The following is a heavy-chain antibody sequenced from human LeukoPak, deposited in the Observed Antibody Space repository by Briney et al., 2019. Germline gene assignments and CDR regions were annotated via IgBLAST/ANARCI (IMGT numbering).Heavy chain of an antibody. Sequence: GGSLRLSCAGSGFTFSSYSMNWVRQAPGKGLEWVSYISSSSGTIYYADSVKGRLTISRDNAKNSLYLQMNSLRAEDTAVYYCARDGGGYDYWGQGTLVTVSS. CDR2: ISSSSGTI. D-gene: IGHD5-12*01. J-gene: IGHJ4*02. CDR3: ARDGGGYDY. V-gene: IGHV3-48*01. CDR1: GFTFSSYS.